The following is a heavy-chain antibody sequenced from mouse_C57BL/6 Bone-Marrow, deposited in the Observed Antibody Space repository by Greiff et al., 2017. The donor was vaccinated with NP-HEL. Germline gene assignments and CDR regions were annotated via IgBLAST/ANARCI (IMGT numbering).Heavy chain of an antibody. CDR2: IDPETGGT. D-gene: IGHD2-5*01. CDR1: GYTFTDYE. Sequence: VKLMESGAELVRPGASVTLSCKASGYTFTDYEMHWVKQTPVHGLEWIGAIDPETGGTAYNQKFKGKAILTADKSSSTAYMELRSLTSEDSAVYYCTRQDYYSSYYYAMDYWGQGTSVTVSS. J-gene: IGHJ4*01. V-gene: IGHV1-15*01. CDR3: TRQDYYSSYYYAMDY.